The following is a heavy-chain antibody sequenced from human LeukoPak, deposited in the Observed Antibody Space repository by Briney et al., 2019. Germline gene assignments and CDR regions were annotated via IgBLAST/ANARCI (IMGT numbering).Heavy chain of an antibody. Sequence: SGGSLRFSCAASGFTVGTKYMNWVRQAPGKGLEWCSILYSGGDTYYADSVKGRFTISRDNSRNTLSLKMNSLRVEDTAVYYCARVGDHYHWYFDLWGRGTLVNVSS. CDR1: GFTVGTKY. D-gene: IGHD3-10*01. V-gene: IGHV3-53*01. J-gene: IGHJ2*01. CDR3: ARVGDHYHWYFDL. CDR2: LYSGGDT.